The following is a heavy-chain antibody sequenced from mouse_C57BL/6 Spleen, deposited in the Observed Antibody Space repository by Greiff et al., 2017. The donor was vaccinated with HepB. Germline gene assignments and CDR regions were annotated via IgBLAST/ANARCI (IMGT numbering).Heavy chain of an antibody. J-gene: IGHJ4*01. Sequence: VQLQQPGAELVKPGASVKLSCKASGYTFTSYWMHWVKQRPGQGLEWIGMIHPNSGSTNYNEKFKSKATLTVDKSSSTAYMQLSSLTSEDSAVYYCDLSRYYAMDYWGQGTSVTVSS. CDR2: IHPNSGST. CDR3: DLSRYYAMDY. CDR1: GYTFTSYW. V-gene: IGHV1-64*01.